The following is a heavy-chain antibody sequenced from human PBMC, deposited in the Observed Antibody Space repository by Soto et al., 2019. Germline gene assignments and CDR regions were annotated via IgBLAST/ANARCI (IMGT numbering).Heavy chain of an antibody. CDR2: ISGYNGNT. CDR1: GYTFSMSG. J-gene: IGHJ6*02. CDR3: AREGCRGYYYYGMDV. V-gene: IGHV1-18*01. Sequence: ASVKVSCKSSGYTFSMSGISWVRQAPGQGLEWMGWISGYNGNTNYEQKFQDRVTMTTDTSTNTAYMELRSLRPDDTAVYYCAREGCRGYYYYGMDVWGQXPTVTVSS.